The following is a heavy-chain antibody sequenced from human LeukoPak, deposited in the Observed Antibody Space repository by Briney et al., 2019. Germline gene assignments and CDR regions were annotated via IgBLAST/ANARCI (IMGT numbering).Heavy chain of an antibody. CDR3: ARVKYSSGWYSANDY. J-gene: IGHJ4*02. D-gene: IGHD6-19*01. Sequence: KSSETLSLTCTVSGGSISSYYWSLIRQPPGKGLEWIGYIYYSGSTNYNPSLKSRVTISVDTSKNQFSLKLSSVTAADTAVYYCARVKYSSGWYSANDYWGQGTLVTVSS. CDR2: IYYSGST. CDR1: GGSISSYY. V-gene: IGHV4-59*01.